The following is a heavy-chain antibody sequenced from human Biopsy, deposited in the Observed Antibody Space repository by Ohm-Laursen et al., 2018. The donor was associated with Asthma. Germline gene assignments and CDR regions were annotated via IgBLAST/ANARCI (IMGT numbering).Heavy chain of an antibody. Sequence: GTLSLTCTVSGGSISSSSYYWGWIRQPPGKGLEWIGSIYYSGSTYYNPSLKSRVTISVHTSKNQFSLKLRSVTAADTAVYYCAMSPTRGPEVWEAFAFDIWGQGTMVTVSS. CDR1: GGSISSSSYY. V-gene: IGHV4-39*01. J-gene: IGHJ3*02. D-gene: IGHD3-16*01. CDR3: AMSPTRGPEVWEAFAFDI. CDR2: IYYSGST.